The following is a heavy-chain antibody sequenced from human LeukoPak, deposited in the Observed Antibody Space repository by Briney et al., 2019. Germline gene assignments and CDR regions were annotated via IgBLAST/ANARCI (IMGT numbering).Heavy chain of an antibody. CDR1: GFPFSSYW. J-gene: IGHJ3*02. CDR3: AKSRARLKFPFDAFDI. CDR2: IKQDGSEK. Sequence: GGSLRLSCAASGFPFSSYWMSWVRQAPGKGLEWVANIKQDGSEKYYVDSVKGRFTISRDNAKNSLYLQMNSLRAEYTAVYYCAKSRARLKFPFDAFDIWGQGTMVTVSS. V-gene: IGHV3-7*01.